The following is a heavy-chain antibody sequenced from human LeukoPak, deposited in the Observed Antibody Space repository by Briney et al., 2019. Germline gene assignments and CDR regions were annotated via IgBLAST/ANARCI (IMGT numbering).Heavy chain of an antibody. Sequence: PGGSLRLSCAASGFTFSSYAMSWVRQAPGKGLEWVSAISGSGGSTYYADSVKGRFTISRDNSKNTLYLQMNSLRAEDTAVYYCAKSQVNWGHPGPFDYWGQGTLATVSS. CDR2: ISGSGGST. D-gene: IGHD7-27*01. CDR1: GFTFSSYA. V-gene: IGHV3-23*01. CDR3: AKSQVNWGHPGPFDY. J-gene: IGHJ4*02.